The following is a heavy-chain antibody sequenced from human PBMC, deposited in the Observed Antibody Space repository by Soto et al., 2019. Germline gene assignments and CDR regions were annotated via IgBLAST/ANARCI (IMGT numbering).Heavy chain of an antibody. J-gene: IGHJ4*02. CDR1: GFSLSTSGVG. Sequence: QITLKESGPTLVKPTQTLTLTCTFSGFSLSTSGVGVGWIRQPPGKALEWLALIYWDDDKRYSPSLKSRLTIPKDTSKNQVVLTMTNMDPVDTATYYCAHRGIAAAAFDYWGQGTLVTVSS. V-gene: IGHV2-5*02. CDR2: IYWDDDK. CDR3: AHRGIAAAAFDY. D-gene: IGHD6-13*01.